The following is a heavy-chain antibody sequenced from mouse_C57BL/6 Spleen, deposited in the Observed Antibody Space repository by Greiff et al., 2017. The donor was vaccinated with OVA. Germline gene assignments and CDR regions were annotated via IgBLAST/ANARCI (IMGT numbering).Heavy chain of an antibody. Sequence: QVQLQQSGPELVKPGASVKISCKASGYAFSSSWMNWVKQRPGKGLEWIGRIYPGDGDTNYNGKFKGKATLTADKSSSTAYMQLSSLTSEDSAVYFCARGSNYGELEYFDVWGTGTTVTVSS. CDR1: GYAFSSSW. D-gene: IGHD2-5*01. CDR3: ARGSNYGELEYFDV. J-gene: IGHJ1*03. CDR2: IYPGDGDT. V-gene: IGHV1-82*01.